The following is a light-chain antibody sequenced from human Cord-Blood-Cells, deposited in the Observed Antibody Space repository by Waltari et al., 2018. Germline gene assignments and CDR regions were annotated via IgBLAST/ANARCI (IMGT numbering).Light chain of an antibody. CDR3: QQSYSTPYT. Sequence: DIQMTQSPSSLSASVGDRVTITCRASQSISSYLNWYQQKPGKAPKLLIYAASSLKSGVPSRFSVSGSGTDFTLTISSLQPEDFATYYCQQSYSTPYTFGQGTKLEIK. CDR1: QSISSY. V-gene: IGKV1-39*01. CDR2: AAS. J-gene: IGKJ2*01.